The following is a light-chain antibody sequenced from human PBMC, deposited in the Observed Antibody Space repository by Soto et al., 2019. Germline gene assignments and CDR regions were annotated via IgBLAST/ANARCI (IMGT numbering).Light chain of an antibody. Sequence: EIVLTQSPGTLSLSPGERATLSCRASQSVSSSYLAWYQQKPGQAPRLLTYGASSRATGIPDRFSGSGSGTDFTLTISRLEPDDFAVYYCQQYGSSPPLTFGGGTKVEIK. CDR1: QSVSSSY. J-gene: IGKJ4*01. CDR3: QQYGSSPPLT. V-gene: IGKV3-20*01. CDR2: GAS.